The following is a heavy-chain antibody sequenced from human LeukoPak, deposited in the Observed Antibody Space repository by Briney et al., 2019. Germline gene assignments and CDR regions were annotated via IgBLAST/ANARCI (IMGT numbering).Heavy chain of an antibody. CDR1: VGSFSGYY. CDR3: ARAGYSYGTQYAY. Sequence: SETLSLTCAVYVGSFSGYYWSWIRQPPGKGLEWIGEINHSGSTNYNPSLKSRVTISVDTSKNQFSLKLSSVTAADTAVYYCARAGYSYGTQYAYWGQGTLVTVSS. V-gene: IGHV4-34*01. J-gene: IGHJ4*02. CDR2: INHSGST. D-gene: IGHD5-18*01.